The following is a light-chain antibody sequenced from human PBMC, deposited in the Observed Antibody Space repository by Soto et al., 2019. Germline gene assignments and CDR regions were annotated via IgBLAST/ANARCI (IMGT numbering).Light chain of an antibody. CDR2: GAS. CDR3: QQYTTSPFT. V-gene: IGKV3-15*01. CDR1: QSVNSS. Sequence: EIVMTQSPATLSVSPGERATLSCRASQSVNSSLAWYQQKPGQAPRLLIYGASTRATGIPDRFSGSGSGADFTLTISRLEPEDFAVYYCQQYTTSPFTFGPGTKVDIK. J-gene: IGKJ3*01.